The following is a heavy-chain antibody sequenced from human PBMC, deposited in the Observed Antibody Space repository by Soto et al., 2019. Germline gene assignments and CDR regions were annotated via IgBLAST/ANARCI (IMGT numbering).Heavy chain of an antibody. Sequence: ASVKVSCKASGYTFTSYDINWVRQATGQGLEWMGWMNPNSGNTGYAQKFRGRVTMTRNTSIITAYMDLSSLRSEDTAVYYCARPRSGSYYYGMDVWGQGAAVTVSS. CDR1: GYTFTSYD. CDR3: ARPRSGSYYYGMDV. J-gene: IGHJ6*02. D-gene: IGHD3-3*01. V-gene: IGHV1-8*01. CDR2: MNPNSGNT.